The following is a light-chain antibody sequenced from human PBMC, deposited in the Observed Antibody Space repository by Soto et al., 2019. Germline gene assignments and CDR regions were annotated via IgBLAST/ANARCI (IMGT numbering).Light chain of an antibody. CDR2: GAS. V-gene: IGKV3-20*01. CDR1: QSVSSSY. J-gene: IGKJ4*01. Sequence: EIVLTQSPGTLSLSLGERATLSCRASQSVSSSYLAWYRQRPGQAPRLLLYGASSRATGIPDRFSGSGSGTDFTLTISRLEPEDFAVYYCQQYGSSPLTFGGGTKVEIK. CDR3: QQYGSSPLT.